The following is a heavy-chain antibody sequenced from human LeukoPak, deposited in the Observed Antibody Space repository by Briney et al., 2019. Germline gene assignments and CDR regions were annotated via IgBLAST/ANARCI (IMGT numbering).Heavy chain of an antibody. D-gene: IGHD6-19*01. CDR2: INHSGST. CDR3: ARRPRSIAVAIE. Sequence: SETLSLTCAAYGGSFSGYYWSWIRQPPGKGLEWIGEINHSGSTNYNPSLKSRVTISVDTSKNQFSLKLSSVTAADTAVYYCARRPRSIAVAIEWGQGTLVTVSS. V-gene: IGHV4-34*01. J-gene: IGHJ4*02. CDR1: GGSFSGYY.